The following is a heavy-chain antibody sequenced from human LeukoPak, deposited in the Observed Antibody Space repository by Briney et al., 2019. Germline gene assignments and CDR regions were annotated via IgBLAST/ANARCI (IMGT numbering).Heavy chain of an antibody. D-gene: IGHD3-22*01. J-gene: IGHJ6*03. CDR1: GFTFSSYG. CDR3: AKGSKLVVITRDHYMAV. Sequence: PGGSLRLSCAASGFTFSSYGMHWVRQAPGKGLEGVAFIRHHGSSKYYADSVKGRITIARENSKNTLYLQMNSLRAGDTAVYYCAKGSKLVVITRDHYMAVWGKGTTVTISS. CDR2: IRHHGSSK. V-gene: IGHV3-30*02.